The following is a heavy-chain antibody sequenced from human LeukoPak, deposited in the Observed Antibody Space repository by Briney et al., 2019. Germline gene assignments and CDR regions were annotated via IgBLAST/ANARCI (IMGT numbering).Heavy chain of an antibody. Sequence: SETPSLTCTVSGGSISSYYWSWIRQPPGKGLEWIGYIYYSGSTNYNPSLKSRVTISVDTSKNQFSLKLSSVTAADTAVYYCARGSLLEGSGWPAFDYWGQGTLVTVSS. D-gene: IGHD6-19*01. J-gene: IGHJ4*02. CDR2: IYYSGST. CDR1: GGSISSYY. CDR3: ARGSLLEGSGWPAFDY. V-gene: IGHV4-59*01.